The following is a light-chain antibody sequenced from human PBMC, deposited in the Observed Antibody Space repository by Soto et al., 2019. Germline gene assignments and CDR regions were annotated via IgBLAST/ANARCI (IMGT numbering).Light chain of an antibody. CDR3: QQYGSSPLFT. J-gene: IGKJ3*01. CDR2: GAS. CDR1: QRVSSSY. V-gene: IGKV3-20*01. Sequence: EIVLTQSPGTLSLSPGERATLSCRASQRVSSSYLAWYQQKPGQAPRLLIYGASGRATGTPDRFSGSGSGTDFTLTISRLEPDDFAVYYCQQYGSSPLFTFGPGTKVDI.